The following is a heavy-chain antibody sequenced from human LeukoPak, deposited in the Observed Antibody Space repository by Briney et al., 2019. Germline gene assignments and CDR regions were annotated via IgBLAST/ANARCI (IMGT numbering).Heavy chain of an antibody. D-gene: IGHD1-14*01. CDR2: ISHSGTT. J-gene: IGHJ4*02. V-gene: IGHV4-38-2*02. CDR3: ARERHNRISDRESYFDY. Sequence: SETLSLTCAVYGGSFSDYYWGWIQQAPGKRLEWIASISHSGTTYYNPSLKSRVILSVDTSKNEFSLRLGSVTAADTAVFYCARERHNRISDRESYFDYWGQGTLVTVSS. CDR1: GGSFSDYY.